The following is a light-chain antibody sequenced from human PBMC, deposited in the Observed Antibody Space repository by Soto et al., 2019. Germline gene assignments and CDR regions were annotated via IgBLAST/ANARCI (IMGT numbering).Light chain of an antibody. CDR1: QSISSY. CDR3: QQSYSILPLT. CDR2: AAS. Sequence: DLQMTQSPSSLSASVGDRVTITCRASQSISSYLNWYQQKPGKAPKLLIYAASSLQSGVPSRFSGSGSGTDFTLTISSLQPEDFATYYCQQSYSILPLTFGGGTKVEIK. J-gene: IGKJ4*01. V-gene: IGKV1-39*01.